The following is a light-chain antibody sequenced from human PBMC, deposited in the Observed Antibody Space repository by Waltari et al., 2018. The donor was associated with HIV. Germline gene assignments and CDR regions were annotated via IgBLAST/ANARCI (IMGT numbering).Light chain of an antibody. Sequence: QSALTQPASVSGSPGPSITISCTGSSSAVGSYSYVSWYQQHPGKAPKLMIYEVSNRPAGVSHRFSGSKSGNTASLTISGLQPEDEADYYCNSYTSISTWVFGGGTKLTVL. V-gene: IGLV2-14*01. J-gene: IGLJ3*02. CDR2: EVS. CDR3: NSYTSISTWV. CDR1: SSAVGSYSY.